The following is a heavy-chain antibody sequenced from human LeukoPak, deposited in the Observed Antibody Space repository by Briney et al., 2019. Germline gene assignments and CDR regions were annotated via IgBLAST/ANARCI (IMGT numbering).Heavy chain of an antibody. CDR2: INPNSGGT. V-gene: IGHV1-2*02. CDR3: ARVRTYSSSSLKWFDP. J-gene: IGHJ5*02. D-gene: IGHD6-6*01. CDR1: GYTFTGYY. Sequence: ASVKVSCEASGYTFTGYYMHWVRQAPGQGLEWMGWINPNSGGTNYAQKFQGRVTMTRDTSISTAYMELSRLRSDDTAVYYCARVRTYSSSSLKWFDPWGQGTLVTVSS.